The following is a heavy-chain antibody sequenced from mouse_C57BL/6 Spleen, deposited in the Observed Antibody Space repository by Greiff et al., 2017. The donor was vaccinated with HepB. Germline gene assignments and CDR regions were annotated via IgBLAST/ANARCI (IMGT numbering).Heavy chain of an antibody. Sequence: EVQGVESGGGLVKPGGSLKLSCAASGFTFSSYAMSWVRQTPEKRLEWVATISDGGSYTYYPDNVKGRFAISRDNAKNNLYLQMSHLKSEDTAMYYCAGEGGLRREDWYCDVWGTGTTVTVSS. CDR3: AGEGGLRREDWYCDV. V-gene: IGHV5-4*01. J-gene: IGHJ1*03. D-gene: IGHD2-4*01. CDR2: ISDGGSYT. CDR1: GFTFSSYA.